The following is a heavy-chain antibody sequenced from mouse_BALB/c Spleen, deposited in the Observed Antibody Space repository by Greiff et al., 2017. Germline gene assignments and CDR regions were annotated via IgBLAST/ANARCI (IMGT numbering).Heavy chain of an antibody. CDR3: ARMSANYVSWFDY. CDR2: ISSGGST. CDR1: GFTFSSYA. J-gene: IGHJ3*01. Sequence: EVQLVESGGGLVKPGGSLKLSCAASGFTFSSYAMSWVRQTPEKRLEWVASISSGGSTYYPDSVKGRFTISRDNARNILYLQMSSLRSEDTAMYYCARMSANYVSWFDYWGQGTLVTVSA. D-gene: IGHD2-1*01. V-gene: IGHV5-6-5*01.